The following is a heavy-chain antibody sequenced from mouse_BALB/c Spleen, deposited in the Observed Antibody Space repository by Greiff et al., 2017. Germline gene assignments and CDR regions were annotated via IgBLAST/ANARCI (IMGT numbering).Heavy chain of an antibody. D-gene: IGHD2-2*01. CDR3: ARGYYGYDEGYAMDY. Sequence: EVKLVESGGGLVKPGGSLKLSCAASGFTFSSYAMSWVRQTPEKRLEWVASISSGGSTYYPDSVKGRFTISRDNARNILYLQMSSLRSEDTAMYYCARGYYGYDEGYAMDYWGQGTSVTVSS. V-gene: IGHV5-6-5*01. CDR1: GFTFSSYA. CDR2: ISSGGST. J-gene: IGHJ4*01.